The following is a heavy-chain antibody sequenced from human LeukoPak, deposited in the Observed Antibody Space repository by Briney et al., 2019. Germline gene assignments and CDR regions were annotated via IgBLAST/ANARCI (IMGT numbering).Heavy chain of an antibody. CDR3: ARTYDFWSGYNPYYYYYMDV. V-gene: IGHV4-59*01. CDR2: IYYSGST. J-gene: IGHJ6*03. D-gene: IGHD3-3*01. Sequence: TSETLSLTCTVSGGSISSYYWSWIRQPPGKGLEWIGYIYYSGSTNYNPSLKSRVTISVDTSKNQFSLKLSSVTAADTAVYYCARTYDFWSGYNPYYYYYMDVWGKGTTVTVSS. CDR1: GGSISSYY.